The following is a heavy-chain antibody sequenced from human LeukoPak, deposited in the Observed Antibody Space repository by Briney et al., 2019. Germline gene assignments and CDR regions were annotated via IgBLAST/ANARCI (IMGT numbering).Heavy chain of an antibody. CDR1: GYTFTSYD. V-gene: IGHV1-8*01. CDR3: ASLSQDECSYSYMDV. J-gene: IGHJ6*03. CDR2: MNPNSGNT. D-gene: IGHD2-15*01. Sequence: PGASVKVSCKASGYTFTSYDINWVRQATGQGLEWMGWMNPNSGNTGYAQKFQGRVTMTRNTSISTAYMELSSLRSEDTAVYYCASLSQDECSYSYMDVWGQGTTVTVSS.